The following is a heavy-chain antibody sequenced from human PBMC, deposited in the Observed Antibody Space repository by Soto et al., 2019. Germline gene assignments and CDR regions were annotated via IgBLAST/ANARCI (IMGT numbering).Heavy chain of an antibody. CDR2: IYYRGST. Sequence: ASETLSLTCTVSGTSIRSGGYYWTWIRQRPGKGLEWLGYIYYRGSTYYNPSLKTRVTLSLDPSKSQFSLTLTSVTAADTAIYYCASDLSGSRATIDYWGLGALVTVSS. D-gene: IGHD6-13*01. V-gene: IGHV4-31*03. J-gene: IGHJ4*02. CDR1: GTSIRSGGYY. CDR3: ASDLSGSRATIDY.